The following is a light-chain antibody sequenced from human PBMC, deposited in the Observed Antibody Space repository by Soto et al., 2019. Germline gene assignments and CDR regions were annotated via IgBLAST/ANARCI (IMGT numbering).Light chain of an antibody. J-gene: IGLJ1*01. CDR1: SSNIGINA. CDR3: ASWNDSLNGLL. Sequence: QSVLTQPPSASGTRGQRVTISCSGSSSNIGINAVNWYQQLPGTAPKLLMYDNNQRPSGVPDRVSGSKSGTSASLAISGLQSDDEADYYCASWNDSLNGLLFGTGTKVTVL. CDR2: DNN. V-gene: IGLV1-44*01.